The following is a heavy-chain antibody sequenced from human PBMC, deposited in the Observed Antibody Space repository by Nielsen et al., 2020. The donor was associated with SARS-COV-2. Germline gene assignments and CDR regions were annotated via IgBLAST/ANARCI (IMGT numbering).Heavy chain of an antibody. Sequence: LRLSCTVSGGSISSGSYYWSWIRQPAGKGLEWIGRIYTSGSTNYNPSLKSRVTISVDTSKNQFSLKLSSVTAADTAVYYCAREGPPFDLWGRGTLVTVSS. J-gene: IGHJ2*01. V-gene: IGHV4-61*02. CDR2: IYTSGST. CDR1: GGSISSGSYY. CDR3: AREGPPFDL.